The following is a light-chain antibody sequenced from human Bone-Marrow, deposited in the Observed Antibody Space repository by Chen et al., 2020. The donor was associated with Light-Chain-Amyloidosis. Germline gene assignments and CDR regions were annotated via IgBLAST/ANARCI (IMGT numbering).Light chain of an antibody. Sequence: SYVLTQPSSVSVAPGQTATIACGGNNIGSTSVHWYQQTPGQAPLLVVYDDSDRPSGIPERLAGDNSGNTAALTIRGVEGGDEDGEYCRVWDRGRDQPGFGGVTKLT. CDR2: DDS. V-gene: IGLV3-21*02. CDR3: RVWDRGRDQPG. CDR1: NIGSTS. J-gene: IGLJ3*02.